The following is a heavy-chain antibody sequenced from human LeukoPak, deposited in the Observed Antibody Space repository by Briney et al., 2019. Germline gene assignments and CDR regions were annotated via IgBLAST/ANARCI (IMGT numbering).Heavy chain of an antibody. D-gene: IGHD5-12*01. Sequence: GASVNVSCKASGYTFTSYDINWVRHATGQGLEWKGWMNPNSGNTGYAQKFRGRVTMTRDTSISTAYMELSSLRSEDTAVYYCAKAGIVATMNADWFDPWGQGTLVTVSS. CDR3: AKAGIVATMNADWFDP. CDR1: GYTFTSYD. CDR2: MNPNSGNT. J-gene: IGHJ5*02. V-gene: IGHV1-8*01.